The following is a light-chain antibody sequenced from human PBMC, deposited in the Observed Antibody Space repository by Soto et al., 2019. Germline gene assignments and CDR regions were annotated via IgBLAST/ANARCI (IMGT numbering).Light chain of an antibody. CDR2: DAS. Sequence: EIVLTHSPATLSLSPGERATLSCRASQSVSSDLAWYQQKPGQAPRLLIYDASNRATGIPARFSGSGSGTDFTLTISSLEAEDFAVYYCQQRSNWPPINFGQGTRLEIK. CDR1: QSVSSD. J-gene: IGKJ5*01. V-gene: IGKV3-11*01. CDR3: QQRSNWPPIN.